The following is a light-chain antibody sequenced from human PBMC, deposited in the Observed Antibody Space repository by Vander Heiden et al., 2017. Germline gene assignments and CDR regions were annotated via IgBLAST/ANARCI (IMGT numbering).Light chain of an antibody. Sequence: SYILTQSPSVSVDPGQTATITCGGNRIERKSVCWYQQKPGQAPVLVVHDDSARPSGIPERFSGSNSGDTATLTISRAEAGDEADYYCQVWDSSSQQRLFGGGTSLTVL. V-gene: IGLV3-21*02. CDR1: RIERKS. CDR3: QVWDSSSQQRL. J-gene: IGLJ3*02. CDR2: DDS.